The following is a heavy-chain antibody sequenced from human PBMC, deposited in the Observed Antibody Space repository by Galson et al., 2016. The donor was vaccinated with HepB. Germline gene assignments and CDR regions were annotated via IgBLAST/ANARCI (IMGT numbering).Heavy chain of an antibody. Sequence: SVKVSCKASGGSFSSFPISWVRQAPGQGLEWMGGIIPIFNTSNYAQKFQGRVTIPADESTSTAYMEVSSLRSEDTAIYYCARSLYEHLVRTGWFDPWGQGTLVTVSS. J-gene: IGHJ5*02. CDR3: ARSLYEHLVRTGWFDP. CDR1: GGSFSSFP. V-gene: IGHV1-69*13. CDR2: IIPIFNTS. D-gene: IGHD6-6*01.